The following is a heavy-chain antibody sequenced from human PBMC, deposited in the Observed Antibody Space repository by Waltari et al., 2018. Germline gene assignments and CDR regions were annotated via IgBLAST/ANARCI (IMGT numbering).Heavy chain of an antibody. Sequence: EVKLVESGGGLVQPGGSLRPSSAASGFKFSRYAMPWVRQAPGRGMEWVSSIAGSVGTTYYSDSVKGRFTISRDNPKNTLILQMISLRAEDTALYYCARGVGSGSAYRPAGLSFFDEWGQGALITVSS. J-gene: IGHJ4*02. CDR1: GFKFSRYA. V-gene: IGHV3-23*04. CDR3: ARGVGSGSAYRPAGLSFFDE. D-gene: IGHD3-10*01. CDR2: IAGSVGTT.